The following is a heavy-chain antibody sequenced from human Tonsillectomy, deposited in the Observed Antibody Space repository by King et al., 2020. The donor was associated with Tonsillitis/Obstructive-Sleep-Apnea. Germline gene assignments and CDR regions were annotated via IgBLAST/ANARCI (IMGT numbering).Heavy chain of an antibody. CDR2: INTNTGNP. CDR1: GYTFTSYA. CDR3: ARRARLLWFREFAAGFDP. D-gene: IGHD3-10*01. J-gene: IGHJ5*02. V-gene: IGHV7-4-1*02. Sequence: QLVQSGSELKKPGASVKVSCKASGYTFTSYAMNWVRQAPGQGLEWMGWINTNTGNPTYAQGFTGRFVFSLDTSVSTAYLQISSLKAEDTSVYYCARRARLLWFREFAAGFDPWGQGTLVTVSS.